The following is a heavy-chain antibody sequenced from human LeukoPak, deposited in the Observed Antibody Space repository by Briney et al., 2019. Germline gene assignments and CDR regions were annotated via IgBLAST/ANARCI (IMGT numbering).Heavy chain of an antibody. V-gene: IGHV3-15*01. D-gene: IGHD2-2*01. CDR2: IKSKADSGTT. CDR1: GFTFNKFA. Sequence: GGSLRLSCEASGFTFNKFAMSWVRQAPGKGLEWVGRIKSKADSGTTDYAAPVKGRFTISRDDSKNTLYLQMNSLKFEDTAVYYCTTAPAQSDYWGQGTLVTVSS. J-gene: IGHJ4*02. CDR3: TTAPAQSDY.